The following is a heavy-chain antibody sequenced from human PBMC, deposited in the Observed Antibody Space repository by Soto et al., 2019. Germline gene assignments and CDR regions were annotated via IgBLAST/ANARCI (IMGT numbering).Heavy chain of an antibody. J-gene: IGHJ4*02. D-gene: IGHD2-15*01. CDR1: GVSITGYH. Sequence: QVQLQESGPGLVKPSETLSLTCTVSGVSITGYHWSWIRQPPGKGLEWIGYTHGSGITNSNPALQSRVTISVDTSKSHFSLKLSSVTASDTAVYYCASYIEGGGGRGYWGQGHLLTVSS. CDR2: THGSGIT. CDR3: ASYIEGGGGRGY. V-gene: IGHV4-59*01.